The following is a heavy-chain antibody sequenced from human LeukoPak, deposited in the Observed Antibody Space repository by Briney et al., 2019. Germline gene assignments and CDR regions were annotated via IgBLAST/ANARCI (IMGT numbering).Heavy chain of an antibody. D-gene: IGHD5-18*01. Sequence: SETLSLTCTVSGGSISSYYWSWIRQPPGKGLEWIGFIFYSGTTNYNPSLKSRVTISVDTSKNQFSLKLSSVTAADTAVYYCARDRPRLRGYTYGYYYYMDVRGKGTTVTVSS. CDR3: ARDRPRLRGYTYGYYYYMDV. V-gene: IGHV4-59*12. CDR1: GGSISSYY. CDR2: IFYSGTT. J-gene: IGHJ6*03.